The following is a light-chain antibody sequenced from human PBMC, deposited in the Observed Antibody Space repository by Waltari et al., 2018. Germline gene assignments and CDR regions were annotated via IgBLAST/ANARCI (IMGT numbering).Light chain of an antibody. CDR3: CSYAGNYIWV. Sequence: PGQSVTISCTGASSDIGRYDIVSWYQQHPGNAPKLIICDVSKRPSGVSDRFSGSKSGDTASLTISGLQFEDEADYYCCSYAGNYIWVFGGGTRLTVL. CDR2: DVS. J-gene: IGLJ3*02. CDR1: SSDIGRYDI. V-gene: IGLV2-23*02.